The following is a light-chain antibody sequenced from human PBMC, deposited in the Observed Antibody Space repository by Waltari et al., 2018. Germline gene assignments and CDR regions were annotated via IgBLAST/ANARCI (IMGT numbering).Light chain of an antibody. CDR2: KAS. J-gene: IGKJ1*01. CDR3: QQYNSYPWT. CDR1: QSLDTW. V-gene: IGKV1-5*03. Sequence: DSRLTQSPSTLSASVGDRVTLTCRASQSLDTWLAWYQQKPGKAPNLLIYKASSLYTGVPSRFSGSGSDTEFTLTISSLQPDDVASYYCQQYNSYPWTFGQGTKVQI.